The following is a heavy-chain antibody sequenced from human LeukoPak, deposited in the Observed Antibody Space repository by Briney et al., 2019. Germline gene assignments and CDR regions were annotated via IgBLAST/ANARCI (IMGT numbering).Heavy chain of an antibody. CDR2: MSSSDDGR. CDR1: GFTFDDYA. J-gene: IGHJ4*02. D-gene: IGHD2-15*01. V-gene: IGHV3-23*01. Sequence: GGSLRLSCAASGFTFDDYAMHWVRQAPGEGLEWVSAMSSSDDGRYYAASVRGRFTISRDTSRSTLYLQMNSLRAEDAAVYYCAKAPVTSCRGAFCYPFDHWGRGTLVTVSS. CDR3: AKAPVTSCRGAFCYPFDH.